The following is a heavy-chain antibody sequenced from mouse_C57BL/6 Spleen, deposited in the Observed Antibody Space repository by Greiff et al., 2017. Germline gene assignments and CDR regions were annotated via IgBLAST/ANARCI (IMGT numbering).Heavy chain of an antibody. V-gene: IGHV1-18*01. D-gene: IGHD1-1*01. Sequence: VQLQQSGPELVKPGASVKIPCKASGYTFTDYNMDWVKQSHGKSLAWIGDINPNNGGTIYNQKFTGKATLTVDTSSSTAYMELRSLTSEGTAGYECGRGGLRDAMDDWGQGTAVTVSS. CDR2: INPNNGGT. CDR3: GRGGLRDAMDD. J-gene: IGHJ4*01. CDR1: GYTFTDYN.